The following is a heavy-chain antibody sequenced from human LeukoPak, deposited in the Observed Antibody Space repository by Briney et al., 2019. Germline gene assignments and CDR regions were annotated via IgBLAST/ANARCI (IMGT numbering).Heavy chain of an antibody. Sequence: GGSLRLSCAASGFTFSSYAMHWVRQAPGKGLEWVAVIWYDGSNKYYADSVKGRFTISRDNSKNTLYLQMNSLRAEDTAVYYCARGYYDSSGLPPSDYFDYWGQGTLVTVSS. D-gene: IGHD3-22*01. V-gene: IGHV3-33*08. J-gene: IGHJ4*02. CDR1: GFTFSSYA. CDR3: ARGYYDSSGLPPSDYFDY. CDR2: IWYDGSNK.